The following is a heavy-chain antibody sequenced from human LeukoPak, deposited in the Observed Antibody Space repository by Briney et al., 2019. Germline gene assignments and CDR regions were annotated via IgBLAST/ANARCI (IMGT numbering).Heavy chain of an antibody. CDR2: IYYSGST. J-gene: IGHJ2*01. D-gene: IGHD1-14*01. V-gene: IGHV4-59*12. CDR3: ARARKNRYFDL. Sequence: SEPLSLTCTVSGGPISSYYWSWIRQPPGKGLEGIGYIYYSGSTNYNPSLKSRVTISVDTSKNQFSLKLSSVTAADTAVYYCARARKNRYFDLWGRGTLVTVSS. CDR1: GGPISSYY.